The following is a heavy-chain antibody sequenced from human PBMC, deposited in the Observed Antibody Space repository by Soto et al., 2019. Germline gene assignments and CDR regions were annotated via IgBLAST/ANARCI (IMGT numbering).Heavy chain of an antibody. CDR1: GYSFTRYW. CDR3: ARLLFYDEYFDY. CDR2: IYPGDSDT. Sequence: ESLKISCKGSGYSFTRYWIGWVRQMPGKGLEWIGIIYPGDSDTRYSPSFQGQVTISADKSISTAYLQWSSLKASDTAMYFCARLLFYDEYFDYWGQGTLVTVSS. D-gene: IGHD5-12*01. J-gene: IGHJ4*02. V-gene: IGHV5-51*01.